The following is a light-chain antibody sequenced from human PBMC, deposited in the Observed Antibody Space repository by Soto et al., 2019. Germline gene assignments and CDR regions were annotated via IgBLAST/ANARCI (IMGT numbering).Light chain of an antibody. Sequence: DIQMTQSPSTLSASVGDRVTITCRASQSISSWLAWYQQKPGKAPKLRIYKASSLESGVQSRFSGSGSGTEFTLTISSLQPDDFATYYCQQYNSYPGSTFGQGNKLEIK. CDR1: QSISSW. CDR2: KAS. CDR3: QQYNSYPGST. V-gene: IGKV1-5*03. J-gene: IGKJ2*01.